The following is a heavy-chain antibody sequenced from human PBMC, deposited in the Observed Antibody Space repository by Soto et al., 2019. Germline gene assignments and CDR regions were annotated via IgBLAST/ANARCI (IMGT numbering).Heavy chain of an antibody. V-gene: IGHV1-2*02. CDR2: INPATGAA. Sequence: QLHLVQSGAVVKKPGASVTVSCSAAGYPVTAYYMHWVRQAPGRGREWMGGINPATGAAKYTQTFQGRVTMARDTATSTVFMELSGLTSGDTAVFYCARGGGVGVAGSAAFDMWGQGTLVTVSS. J-gene: IGHJ3*02. D-gene: IGHD3-3*01. CDR3: ARGGGVGVAGSAAFDM. CDR1: GYPVTAYY.